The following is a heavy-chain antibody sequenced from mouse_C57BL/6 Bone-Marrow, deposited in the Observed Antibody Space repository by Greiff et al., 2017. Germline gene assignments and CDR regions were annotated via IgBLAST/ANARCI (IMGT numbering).Heavy chain of an antibody. D-gene: IGHD2-3*01. CDR2: IFPGSGST. Sequence: QVQLQQSGPELVKPGASVKISCKASGYTFTDYYINWVKQRPGQGLEWIGWIFPGSGSTYYNEKFKGKATLTVDKSSSTAYMLLSSLTSEDSAVYFCARPGDGCIRYYAMDYWGQGTSVTVSS. CDR3: ARPGDGCIRYYAMDY. CDR1: GYTFTDYY. J-gene: IGHJ4*01. V-gene: IGHV1-75*01.